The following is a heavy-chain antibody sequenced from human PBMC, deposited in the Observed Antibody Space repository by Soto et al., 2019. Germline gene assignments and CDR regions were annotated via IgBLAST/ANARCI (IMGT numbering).Heavy chain of an antibody. Sequence: SLRLSCAASGFTFSSYGMHWVRQAPGKGLEWVAVIWYDGSNKYYADSVKGRFTISRDNSKDTLYLQMNSLRAEDTAVYYCAREDSIVVAGTYYFDYWGQGTPVTVSS. CDR3: AREDSIVVAGTYYFDY. J-gene: IGHJ4*02. CDR1: GFTFSSYG. CDR2: IWYDGSNK. V-gene: IGHV3-33*01. D-gene: IGHD6-19*01.